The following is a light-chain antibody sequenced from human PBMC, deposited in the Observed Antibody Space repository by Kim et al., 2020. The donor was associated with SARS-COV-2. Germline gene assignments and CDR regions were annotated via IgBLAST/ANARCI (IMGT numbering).Light chain of an antibody. CDR2: AAF. J-gene: IGKJ5*01. CDR3: QQGYSSPLT. CDR1: QSISRY. V-gene: IGKV1-39*01. Sequence: ASAGDRVTITCRASQSISRYLNWYQQKPGKAPKLLIYAAFSLQSGVPSRFSGSGSGTDFTLTISSLQPEDFATYSCQQGYSSPLTFGRVTRLEIK.